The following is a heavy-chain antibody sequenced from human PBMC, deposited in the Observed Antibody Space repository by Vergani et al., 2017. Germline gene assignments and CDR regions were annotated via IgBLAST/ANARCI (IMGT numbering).Heavy chain of an antibody. D-gene: IGHD6-13*01. CDR2: ISSSSSYI. CDR1: GFTFSSYN. CDR3: ARDLAAAGKSYYYYGMDV. Sequence: EVQLVDSGGGLVKPGGSLRLSCAASGFTFSSYNMNWVRQAPGKGLEWVSSISSSSSYIYYADSVKGRFTISRDNAKNSLYLQMNSLRAEDTAVYYCARDLAAAGKSYYYYGMDVWGQGTTVTVSS. J-gene: IGHJ6*02. V-gene: IGHV3-21*01.